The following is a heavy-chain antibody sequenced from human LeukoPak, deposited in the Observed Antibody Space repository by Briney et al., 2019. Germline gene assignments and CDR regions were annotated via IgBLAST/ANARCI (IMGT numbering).Heavy chain of an antibody. CDR1: GYTFTSYA. D-gene: IGHD6-13*01. CDR2: IIPIFGTA. J-gene: IGHJ6*03. Sequence: GASVKVSCKASGYTFTSYAISWVRQAPGQGLEWMGGIIPIFGTANYAQKFQGRVTITADKSTSTAYMELSSLRSEDTAVYYCASGGIAAAGPNYYYYMDVWGKGTTVTVSS. V-gene: IGHV1-69*06. CDR3: ASGGIAAAGPNYYYYMDV.